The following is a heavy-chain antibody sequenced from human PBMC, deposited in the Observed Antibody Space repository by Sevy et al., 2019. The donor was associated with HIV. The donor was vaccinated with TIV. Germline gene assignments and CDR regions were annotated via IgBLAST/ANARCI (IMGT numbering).Heavy chain of an antibody. CDR3: ARAYSSGWYGDDGLDF. CDR2: ISSGGSTI. D-gene: IGHD6-19*01. J-gene: IGHJ3*01. CDR1: GFTFRDYH. V-gene: IGHV3-11*01. Sequence: GGSLRLSCAASGFTFRDYHMTWLRLAPGKGLEWVSYISSGGSTIHYADSVKGRFTISRDNAENSVYLQMNSLRVDDTAFYYCARAYSSGWYGDDGLDFRGPGTMVTVSS.